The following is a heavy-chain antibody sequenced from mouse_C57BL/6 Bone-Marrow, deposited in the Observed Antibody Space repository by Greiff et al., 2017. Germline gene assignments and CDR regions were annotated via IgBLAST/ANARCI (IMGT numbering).Heavy chain of an antibody. V-gene: IGHV1-76*01. D-gene: IGHD2-4*01. CDR2: IYPGSGNT. CDR3: ASDDYGAH. Sequence: VKLMESGAELVRPGASVKLSCKASGYTFTDYYINWVKQRPGQGLEWIARIYPGSGNTYYNEKFKGKATLTAEKSSSTAYMQLSSLTSEDSAVYFCASDDYGAHWGQGTLVTVSA. J-gene: IGHJ3*01. CDR1: GYTFTDYY.